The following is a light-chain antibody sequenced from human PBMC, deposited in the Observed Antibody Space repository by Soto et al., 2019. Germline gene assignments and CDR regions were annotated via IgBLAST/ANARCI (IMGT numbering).Light chain of an antibody. CDR1: QSVSSTY. CDR3: QQYGSSPIT. V-gene: IGKV3-20*01. J-gene: IGKJ5*01. CDR2: GAS. Sequence: EIVLTQSPGTLSLSPGERATLSCRASQSVSSTYLAWYQQRPGQAPRLLIYGASSRATGIPDRFSGSGSGTDFTLTFSRLEPEDSAVYYCQQYGSSPITFGQGTRLEIK.